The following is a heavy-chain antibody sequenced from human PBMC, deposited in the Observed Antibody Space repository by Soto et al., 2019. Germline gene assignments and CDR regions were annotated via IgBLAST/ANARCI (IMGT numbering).Heavy chain of an antibody. CDR3: ARDEYGGAYDY. V-gene: IGHV3-48*03. CDR1: GFTFSNYK. Sequence: EVQLVESGGGLVQPGGSLRLSCAASGFTFSNYKMNWVRQAPGKGLEWVSYISSSGNTKHYADSVKGRFTISRDNAKKSLYLQMNSLRAEDTAVYYCARDEYGGAYDYWGQGTLVTVSS. J-gene: IGHJ4*02. D-gene: IGHD4-17*01. CDR2: ISSSGNTK.